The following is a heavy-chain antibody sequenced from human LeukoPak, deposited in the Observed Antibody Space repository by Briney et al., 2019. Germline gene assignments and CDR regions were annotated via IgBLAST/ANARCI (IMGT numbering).Heavy chain of an antibody. J-gene: IGHJ6*04. CDR2: IYHSGST. D-gene: IGHD3-10*01. CDR1: GGSISSGGYS. CDR3: ARGITMVRGVIRHYYYYGMDV. V-gene: IGHV4-30-2*01. Sequence: SQTLSLTCAVSGGSISSGGYSWSWIRQPPGKGLEWIGYIYHSGSTYYNPSLKRRVTISVDRSKNQFSLKLSSVTAADTAVYYCARGITMVRGVIRHYYYYGMDVWGKGTTVTVSS.